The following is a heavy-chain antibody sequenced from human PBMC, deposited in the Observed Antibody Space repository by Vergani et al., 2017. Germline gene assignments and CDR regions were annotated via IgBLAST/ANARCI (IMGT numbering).Heavy chain of an antibody. V-gene: IGHV4-61*02. Sequence: QAQLQESGPRLVKPSQTLALTCSFSGGSLDIHSQTWGWIRQPAGEGLEWIGLIDVKGHSNFSPSLESRVTMSADASRGRFSLNLRSVTTSDTAVYYCVRXLHTSYILGAFDIWGQGIKVTVSS. CDR1: GGSLDIHSQT. D-gene: IGHD2-21*01. CDR2: IDVKGHS. CDR3: VRXLHTSYILGAFDI. J-gene: IGHJ3*02.